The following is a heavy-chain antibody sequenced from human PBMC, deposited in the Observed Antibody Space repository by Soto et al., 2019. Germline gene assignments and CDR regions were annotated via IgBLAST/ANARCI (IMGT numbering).Heavy chain of an antibody. J-gene: IGHJ6*02. D-gene: IGHD3-22*01. CDR1: GGTFSSYA. Sequence: QVQLVQSGAEVKKPGSSVKVSCKASGGTFSSYAISWVRQAPGQGLEWMGGIIPIFGTANYAQKFQGRVTITADESTSTAYMELSSLRSEDTAVYYCAIGQPSSGYSPQPYYYYYGMDVWGQGTTVTVSS. CDR3: AIGQPSSGYSPQPYYYYYGMDV. CDR2: IIPIFGTA. V-gene: IGHV1-69*12.